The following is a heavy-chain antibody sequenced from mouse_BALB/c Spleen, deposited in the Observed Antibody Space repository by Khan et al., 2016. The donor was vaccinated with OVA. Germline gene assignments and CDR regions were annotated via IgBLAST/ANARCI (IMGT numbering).Heavy chain of an antibody. CDR1: GYTFTSYT. Sequence: VELVESGAELARPGASVKMSCKASGYTFTSYTMHWVKQRPGQGLEWIGYINPSSGYTKYNQKFKDKATLTADKSSSTAYMQLSSLTSEDSADYYCARTHERWGQGTTLTVSS. CDR3: ARTHER. V-gene: IGHV1-4*01. CDR2: INPSSGYT. J-gene: IGHJ2*01.